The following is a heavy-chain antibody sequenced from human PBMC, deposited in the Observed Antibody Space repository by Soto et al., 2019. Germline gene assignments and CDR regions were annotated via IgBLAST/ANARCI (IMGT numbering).Heavy chain of an antibody. CDR1: GFSLSTSVMC. V-gene: IGHV2-70*01. Sequence: SGPTLVNPTQTLTLTCTFSGFSLSTSVMCVSWIRQPPGKALEWLALIDWNDDKYYSTSLKTRLTISKDTSKNQVVLRMTNMDPVDTATYYCARMSRSNYYDSSGYLYWGQGTLVTVSS. CDR3: ARMSRSNYYDSSGYLY. D-gene: IGHD3-22*01. CDR2: IDWNDDK. J-gene: IGHJ4*02.